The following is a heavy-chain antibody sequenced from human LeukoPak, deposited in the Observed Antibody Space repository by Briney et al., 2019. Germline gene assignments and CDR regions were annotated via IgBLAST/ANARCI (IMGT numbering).Heavy chain of an antibody. Sequence: PGGSLRLSCAASGFTFSAYAMNWVRQAPGKGLEWVSVISVSGLSTYYADSVKGRFTISRDNSRNTLYLHMNSLRTEDAAVYYCAKNHDSNSYHTDDAFDLWGQGTLVTVSS. D-gene: IGHD1-14*01. CDR2: ISVSGLST. V-gene: IGHV3-23*01. CDR3: AKNHDSNSYHTDDAFDL. CDR1: GFTFSAYA. J-gene: IGHJ3*01.